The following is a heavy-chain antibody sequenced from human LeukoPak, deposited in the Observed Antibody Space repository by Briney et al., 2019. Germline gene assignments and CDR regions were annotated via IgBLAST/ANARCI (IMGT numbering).Heavy chain of an antibody. Sequence: ASVKVSCKAPGYTFTGYYMHWVRQAPGQGLEWMGWINPNSGGTNYAQKFQGRVTMTRDTSISTAYMELSRLRSDDTAVYYCARSGLWRIAARVYYFDYWGQGTLVTVSS. CDR3: ARSGLWRIAARVYYFDY. J-gene: IGHJ4*02. CDR2: INPNSGGT. D-gene: IGHD6-6*01. V-gene: IGHV1-2*02. CDR1: GYTFTGYY.